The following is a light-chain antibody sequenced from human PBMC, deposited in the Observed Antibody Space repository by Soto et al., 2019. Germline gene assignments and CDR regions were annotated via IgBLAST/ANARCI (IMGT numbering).Light chain of an antibody. Sequence: DIQMTQSPSTLSASVGDRVTITCRASQSISSWLAWYQQKPGKAPKLLIYDASSLESGVPSRFSGSGSGTEFTLTISSLQPDDFATYYCQQYNSYSVTFGHGTKV. J-gene: IGKJ1*01. V-gene: IGKV1-5*01. CDR2: DAS. CDR1: QSISSW. CDR3: QQYNSYSVT.